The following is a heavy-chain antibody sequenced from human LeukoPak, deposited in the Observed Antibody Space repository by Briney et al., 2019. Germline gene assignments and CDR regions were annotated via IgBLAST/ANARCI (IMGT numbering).Heavy chain of an antibody. Sequence: GSSVQVSCKASGGTFSSYAISWVRQAPGQGLEWMGRIIPILGIANYAQKFQGRVTITADKSTSTAYMELSSLRSEDTAVYYCATEGDYYDNSGYYPDWGQGTLVTVSS. CDR1: GGTFSSYA. CDR3: ATEGDYYDNSGYYPD. CDR2: IIPILGIA. V-gene: IGHV1-69*04. J-gene: IGHJ4*02. D-gene: IGHD3-22*01.